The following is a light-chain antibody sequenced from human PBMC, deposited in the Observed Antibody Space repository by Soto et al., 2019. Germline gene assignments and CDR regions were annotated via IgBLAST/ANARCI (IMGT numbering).Light chain of an antibody. CDR1: QSVSSTF. V-gene: IGKV3-20*01. Sequence: EIVLTQSPGTLSLSPGERATLSCRASQSVSSTFLAWYQQKPGQAPRLLISGASSRATGIPDRFSGSGSGTEFTLTISRLEPEDFAVYYCQQYGSSPRTFGQGTKVEIK. CDR2: GAS. CDR3: QQYGSSPRT. J-gene: IGKJ1*01.